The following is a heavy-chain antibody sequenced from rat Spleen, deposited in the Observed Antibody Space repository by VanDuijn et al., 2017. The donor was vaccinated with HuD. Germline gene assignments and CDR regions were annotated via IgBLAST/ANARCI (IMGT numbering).Heavy chain of an antibody. CDR2: ITNTGGST. Sequence: EVQLVESGGGLVQPGRSLKLSCVASGFTLNNYWMTWIRQAPGKGLEWVASITNTGGSTYHPDSVKGRFTISRDNAKSTLYLQMNSLRSEDTATYYCTRGKQPDYWGQGVMVTVSS. V-gene: IGHV5-31*01. CDR3: TRGKQPDY. CDR1: GFTLNNYW. J-gene: IGHJ2*01.